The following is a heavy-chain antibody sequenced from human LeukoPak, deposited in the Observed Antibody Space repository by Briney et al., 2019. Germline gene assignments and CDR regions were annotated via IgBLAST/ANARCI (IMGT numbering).Heavy chain of an antibody. CDR3: ATVLYWNYDYYGMDV. CDR2: INPNSGGT. V-gene: IGHV1-2*02. D-gene: IGHD1-1*01. Sequence: ASAKVSCKASGYTFTDYYMHWVRPAPGQGLPWMGWINPNSGGTDYAQKFQGRVTMTRDTSISTAYMELSRLRSDDTAVYFCATVLYWNYDYYGMDVWGQGTTVTVSS. J-gene: IGHJ6*02. CDR1: GYTFTDYY.